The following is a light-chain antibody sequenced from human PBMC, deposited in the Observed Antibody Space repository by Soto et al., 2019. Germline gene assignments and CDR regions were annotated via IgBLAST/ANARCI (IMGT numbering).Light chain of an antibody. Sequence: QSVLTQPASVSGSPGQSITISCTGTSTDLGTYNYVSWYQHHPGKAPKLLIYEVTNRPSGVSTRFSGSKSANTASLTISGLQPEDEASYYCASYTRVDSWVFGGGTKLTVL. CDR3: ASYTRVDSWV. CDR1: STDLGTYNY. V-gene: IGLV2-14*01. J-gene: IGLJ3*02. CDR2: EVT.